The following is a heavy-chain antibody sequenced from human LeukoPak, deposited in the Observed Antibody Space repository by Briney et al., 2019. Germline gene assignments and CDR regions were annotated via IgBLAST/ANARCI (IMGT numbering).Heavy chain of an antibody. CDR3: AKHTNWYYFDY. CDR1: GLTFSSYA. Sequence: GGSLRLSCAASGLTFSSYAMSWVRQAPGKGLEWVSAISGSGSSTYYADSVKGRFTISRDNSNNTLYLQMSSLRAEDTAVYYCAKHTNWYYFDYWGQGTLVTVSS. CDR2: ISGSGSST. D-gene: IGHD7-27*01. V-gene: IGHV3-23*01. J-gene: IGHJ4*02.